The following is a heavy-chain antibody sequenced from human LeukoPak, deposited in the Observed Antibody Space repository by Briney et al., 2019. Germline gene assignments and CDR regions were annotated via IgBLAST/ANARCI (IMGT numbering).Heavy chain of an antibody. D-gene: IGHD3-3*01. J-gene: IGHJ4*02. V-gene: IGHV3-30*03. CDR2: ISYDGSNK. Sequence: GGSLRLSCAASGFTFSSYGMHWVRQAPGKGLEWVAVISYDGSNKYYADSVKGRFTISRDNSKNTLYLQMNSLRAEDTAVYYCARDLSDDFGVVYYFDYWGQGTLVTVSS. CDR1: GFTFSSYG. CDR3: ARDLSDDFGVVYYFDY.